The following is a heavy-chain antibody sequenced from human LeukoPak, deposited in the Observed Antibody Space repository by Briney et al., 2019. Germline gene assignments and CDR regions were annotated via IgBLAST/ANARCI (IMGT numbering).Heavy chain of an antibody. J-gene: IGHJ5*02. Sequence: PSETLSLTCTVSGGSISSSSYYWGWIRQPPGKGLEWIGSIYYSGSTYYNPSLKSRVTMSVDTSKNQFSLKLSSVTAADTAVYYCARGQGATVPQVGKNWFDPGGQGTRVIVSS. CDR2: IYYSGST. CDR1: GGSISSSSYY. V-gene: IGHV4-39*07. CDR3: ARGQGATVPQVGKNWFDP. D-gene: IGHD1-26*01.